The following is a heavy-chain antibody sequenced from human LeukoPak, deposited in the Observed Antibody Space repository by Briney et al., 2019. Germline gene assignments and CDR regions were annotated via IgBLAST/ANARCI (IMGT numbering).Heavy chain of an antibody. D-gene: IGHD3-10*01. Sequence: SGGSLRLSCAASGFTFSSYAMSWVRQAPGKGLEWVSAISGSGGSTYYADSVEGRFTISRDNSKNTLYLQMNSLRAEDTAVYYCAKASGTMVRGVIINDAFDIWGQGTMVTVSS. V-gene: IGHV3-23*01. CDR1: GFTFSSYA. J-gene: IGHJ3*02. CDR2: ISGSGGST. CDR3: AKASGTMVRGVIINDAFDI.